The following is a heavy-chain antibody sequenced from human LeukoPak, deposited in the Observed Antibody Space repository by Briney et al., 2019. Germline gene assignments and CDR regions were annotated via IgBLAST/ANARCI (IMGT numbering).Heavy chain of an antibody. V-gene: IGHV4-38-2*02. CDR2: IYHSGST. J-gene: IGHJ4*02. D-gene: IGHD3-3*01. CDR3: ATYGGASYYDFWSGLGY. Sequence: SETLSLTCTVSGYSISSGYYWGWIRQPPGKGLEWIGSIYHSGSTYYNPSLKSRVTISVDTSKNQFSLKLSSVTAADTAVYYCATYGGASYYDFWSGLGYWGQGTLVTVSS. CDR1: GYSISSGYY.